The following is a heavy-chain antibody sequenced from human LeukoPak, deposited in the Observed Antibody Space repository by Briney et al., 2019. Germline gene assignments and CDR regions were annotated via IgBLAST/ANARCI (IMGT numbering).Heavy chain of an antibody. CDR2: ISGSGSTT. V-gene: IGHV3-23*01. D-gene: IGHD3-3*01. CDR3: VKVFRTDDLFVSGY. J-gene: IGHJ4*02. CDR1: GFTFNNYW. Sequence: GGSLRLSCAASGFTFNNYWIHWVRQVPGKGLVWVSGISGSGSTTYYADSVKGRFTISRDNSKNTLYLQMDSLRAEDTAVYYCVKVFRTDDLFVSGYWGQGTLDTVSS.